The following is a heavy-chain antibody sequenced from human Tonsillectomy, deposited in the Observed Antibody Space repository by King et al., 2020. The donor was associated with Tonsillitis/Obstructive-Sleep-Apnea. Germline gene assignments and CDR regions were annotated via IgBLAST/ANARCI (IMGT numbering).Heavy chain of an antibody. V-gene: IGHV3-30*01. J-gene: IGHJ4*02. CDR3: ARAPGGWYVAALDY. Sequence: VQLVESGGGVVQPGRSLRLSCAASGFTFSSYAMHWGRQAPGKGLEWGAVISYDGSNKYYADSVKGRFTISRDNSKNTLYLQMNSLRAEDTAVYYCARAPGGWYVAALDYWGQGTLVTVSS. D-gene: IGHD6-19*01. CDR2: ISYDGSNK. CDR1: GFTFSSYA.